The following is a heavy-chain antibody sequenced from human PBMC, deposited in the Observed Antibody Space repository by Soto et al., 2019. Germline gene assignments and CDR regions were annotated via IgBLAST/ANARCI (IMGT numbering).Heavy chain of an antibody. V-gene: IGHV1-69*06. Sequence: GASVKVSCKASGGTFSSYAISWVRQAPGQGLEWMGGIIPIFGTANYAQKFQGRVTITADKSTSTAYMELSSLRSEDTAVYYCARAAEIVVAHDAFDIWGQGTTVTVSS. CDR2: IIPIFGTA. J-gene: IGHJ3*02. CDR3: ARAAEIVVAHDAFDI. CDR1: GGTFSSYA. D-gene: IGHD3-22*01.